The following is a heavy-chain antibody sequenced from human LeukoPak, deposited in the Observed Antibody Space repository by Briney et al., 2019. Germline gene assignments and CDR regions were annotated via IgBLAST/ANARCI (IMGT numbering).Heavy chain of an antibody. D-gene: IGHD2-8*01. CDR1: GDSTSNFY. Sequence: PETLSLTCIVSGDSTSNFYWNWIRQSPGKGLEWIGNIHYSGSSVYNPSLKSRGTISIDTSRRQFFLKLNSVTAADTAVYFCALAPNSNWFDFWGPGTLVTVSS. CDR3: ALAPNSNWFDF. CDR2: IHYSGSS. J-gene: IGHJ5*01. V-gene: IGHV4-59*03.